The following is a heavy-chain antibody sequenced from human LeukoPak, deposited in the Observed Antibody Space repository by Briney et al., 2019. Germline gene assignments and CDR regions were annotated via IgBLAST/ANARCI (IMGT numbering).Heavy chain of an antibody. CDR2: ISSYNGNT. D-gene: IGHD6-19*01. CDR3: ARRVAVARRDAFDI. J-gene: IGHJ3*02. CDR1: GYTFTSYG. Sequence: ASVKVSCKASGYTFTSYGISWVRQAPGQGLEWMGWISSYNGNTNYAQKHQGRVTMSTDTSTGTAYMELRSLRSDDTAVYYGARRVAVARRDAFDIWGQGTMVTVSS. V-gene: IGHV1-18*01.